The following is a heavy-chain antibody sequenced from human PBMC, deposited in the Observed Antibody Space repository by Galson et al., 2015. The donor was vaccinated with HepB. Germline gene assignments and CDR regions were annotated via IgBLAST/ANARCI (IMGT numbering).Heavy chain of an antibody. CDR2: ISFDGGNK. Sequence: SLRLSCAASGFTFSSYGMHWVRQAPGKGLEWVAVISFDGGNKYYADSVKGRFTISRDNSKNTLSLQMNSLRVEDTAVYYCAKELKSGVPDYWGQGTLVTVSS. D-gene: IGHD3-10*01. CDR1: GFTFSSYG. J-gene: IGHJ4*02. V-gene: IGHV3-30*18. CDR3: AKELKSGVPDY.